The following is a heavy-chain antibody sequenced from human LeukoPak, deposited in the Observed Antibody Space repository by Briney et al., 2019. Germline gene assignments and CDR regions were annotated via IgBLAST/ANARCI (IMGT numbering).Heavy chain of an antibody. CDR1: GLTGSSNF. V-gene: IGHV3-66*01. Sequence: PGGSLRLSCAASGLTGSSNFMTWVRQAPGKGLEWVSAIYSGGSTFYAASMRGRFNISRDNSKKTMFLQMSSLRVEDAAVYYCASSGTASRGAMDVWGQGTTVTVSS. CDR2: IYSGGST. D-gene: IGHD1-1*01. CDR3: ASSGTASRGAMDV. J-gene: IGHJ6*02.